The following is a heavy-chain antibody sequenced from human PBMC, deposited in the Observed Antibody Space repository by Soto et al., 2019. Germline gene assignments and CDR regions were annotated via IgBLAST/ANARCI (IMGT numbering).Heavy chain of an antibody. CDR3: ASENIAVAGTRGRYYFDY. V-gene: IGHV4-39*01. D-gene: IGHD6-19*01. CDR1: GGSISSSSYY. Sequence: ASETLSLTCTVSGGSISSSSYYWGWIRQPPGKGLEWIGSIYYSGSTYYNPSLKSRVTISVDTSKNQFSLKLSSVTAADTAVYYCASENIAVAGTRGRYYFDYWGQGTLVTVSS. CDR2: IYYSGST. J-gene: IGHJ4*02.